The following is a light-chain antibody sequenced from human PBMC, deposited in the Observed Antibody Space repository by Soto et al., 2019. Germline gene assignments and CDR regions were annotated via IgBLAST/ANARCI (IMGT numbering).Light chain of an antibody. CDR1: QSVSSN. CDR2: GAS. V-gene: IGKV3D-15*01. J-gene: IGKJ5*01. Sequence: EIVLTQSPATLSVSPGERPTLSCRASQSVSSNLAWYQQKPGQAPRLLIYGASTRATGIPARFSGSGSGTEFTLTISSLQSEDFAVYYCQQFKNWPLTFGQGTRLEIK. CDR3: QQFKNWPLT.